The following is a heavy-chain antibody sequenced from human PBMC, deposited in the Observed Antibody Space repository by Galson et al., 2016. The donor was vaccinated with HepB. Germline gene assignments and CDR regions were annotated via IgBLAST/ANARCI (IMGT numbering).Heavy chain of an antibody. J-gene: IGHJ3*02. CDR1: GYSFTTYW. CDR3: ARQHSGSLDAFDI. CDR2: IYPGDSGP. D-gene: IGHD6-6*01. V-gene: IGHV5-51*01. Sequence: QSGAEVKKPGESLKISCKGSGYSFTTYWIGWVRQMPGKGLEWMGIIYPGDSGPRYSPSFQGQVTFSADRSISTAYLQWGSLKASDTAMYYCARQHSGSLDAFDIWGQGTAVTVSS.